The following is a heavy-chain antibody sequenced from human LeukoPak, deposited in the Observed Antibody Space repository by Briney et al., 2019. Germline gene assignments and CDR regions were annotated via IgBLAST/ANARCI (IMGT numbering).Heavy chain of an antibody. CDR3: ARGRHTYYYDSSGYYGDY. CDR1: GYTFTSYD. V-gene: IGHV1-8*01. CDR2: MNPNSGNT. D-gene: IGHD3-22*01. Sequence: ASVKVSCKASGYTFTSYDINWVRQATGQGLEWMGWMNPNSGNTGYAQKFQGRVTMTRTTSISTAYMELSSLRSEDTAVYYCARGRHTYYYDSSGYYGDYWGQGTLVTVSS. J-gene: IGHJ4*02.